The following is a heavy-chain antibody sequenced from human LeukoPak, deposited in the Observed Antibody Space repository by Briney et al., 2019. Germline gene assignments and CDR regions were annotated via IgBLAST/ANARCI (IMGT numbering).Heavy chain of an antibody. CDR3: AKGGVLLWFGELSWYYFDY. CDR2: ISGSGGST. CDR1: GFTFSSYA. V-gene: IGHV3-23*01. J-gene: IGHJ4*02. Sequence: GGSLRLSCAASGFTFSSYAMSWVRQAPGKGLEWVSAISGSGGSTYYADSAKGRFTISRDNSKNTLYLQMNSLRAEDTAVYYCAKGGVLLWFGELSWYYFDYWGQGTLVTVSS. D-gene: IGHD3-10*01.